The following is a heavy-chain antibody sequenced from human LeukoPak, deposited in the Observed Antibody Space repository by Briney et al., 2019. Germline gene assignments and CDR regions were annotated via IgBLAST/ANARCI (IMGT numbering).Heavy chain of an antibody. V-gene: IGHV4-39*07. J-gene: IGHJ5*02. CDR2: IYSSGST. CDR3: ARGQQWFDP. D-gene: IGHD6-13*01. CDR1: GGSISSSSYY. Sequence: SETLSLTCTVSGGSISSSSYYWGWIRQPPGKGLEWIGSIYSSGSTKYNPSLKSPITISVDTSKNQLSLKLSSVTAADTAVYYCARGQQWFDPWGQGTLVTVSS.